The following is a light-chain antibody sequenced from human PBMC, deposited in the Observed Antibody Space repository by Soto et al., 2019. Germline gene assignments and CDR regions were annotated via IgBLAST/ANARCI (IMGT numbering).Light chain of an antibody. V-gene: IGKV1-5*03. CDR2: RAS. J-gene: IGKJ4*01. CDR1: RDIGTW. Sequence: TQMTQSPSTLSASVGDSVSITCRASRDIGTWLAWFQQKPGRAPNLLIYRASTLARGVPSRFSGSGSGTAFTLTISSLQPDDFAPYYCPRHETYPLAFGGGTKVYI. CDR3: PRHETYPLA.